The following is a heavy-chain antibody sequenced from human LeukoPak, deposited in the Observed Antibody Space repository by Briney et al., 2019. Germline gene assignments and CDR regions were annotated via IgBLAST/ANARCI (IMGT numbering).Heavy chain of an antibody. Sequence: SETLSLTCAVYGGSFSGYYWSWIRQPPGKGLEWIGEINHSGSTNYNPSLKSRVTISVDTSKKQISLKLRSVTAADTAVYYCARQLGSTDWFDPWGQGTLVTVSS. CDR1: GGSFSGYY. CDR3: ARQLGSTDWFDP. D-gene: IGHD2-2*01. J-gene: IGHJ5*02. V-gene: IGHV4-34*01. CDR2: INHSGST.